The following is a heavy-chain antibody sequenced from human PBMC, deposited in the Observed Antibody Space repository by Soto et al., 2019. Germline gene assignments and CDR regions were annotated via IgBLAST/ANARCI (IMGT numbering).Heavy chain of an antibody. CDR2: INHSGST. CDR3: ARVVGYYDSRPVRAYSYYFDY. CDR1: GGSFSGYY. V-gene: IGHV4-34*01. Sequence: QVQLQQWGAGLLKPSETLSLTCAVYGGSFSGYYWSWIRQPPGKGLEWIGEINHSGSTNYNPSLKSRVTISVDTYKNQFSLKLSSVTAADTAVYYCARVVGYYDSRPVRAYSYYFDYWGQGTLVTVSS. J-gene: IGHJ4*02. D-gene: IGHD3-22*01.